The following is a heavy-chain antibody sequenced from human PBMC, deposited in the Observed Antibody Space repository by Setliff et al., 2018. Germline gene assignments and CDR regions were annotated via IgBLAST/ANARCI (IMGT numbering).Heavy chain of an antibody. V-gene: IGHV5-51*01. CDR1: GYSFTTYW. J-gene: IGHJ3*02. D-gene: IGHD1-26*01. CDR2: IYPADSDT. Sequence: GESLKISCKGSGYSFTTYWIGWVRQMPGKGLELMGIIYPADSDTTYSPSFQGQVTISADKSINTAYLQWSSLKASDTAIYYCARVGPLTDDAFDIWGQGTMVTVSS. CDR3: ARVGPLTDDAFDI.